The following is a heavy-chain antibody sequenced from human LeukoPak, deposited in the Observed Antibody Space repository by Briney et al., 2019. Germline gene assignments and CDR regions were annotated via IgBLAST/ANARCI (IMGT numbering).Heavy chain of an antibody. D-gene: IGHD3-3*01. CDR3: AKGINDFWSGLSY. J-gene: IGHJ4*02. V-gene: IGHV3-33*06. Sequence: GRSLRLSCAASGFTFSSYGMHWVRQAPGKGLEWVAVIWYDGSNKYYADSVKGRFTISRDNSKNSLYLQMNSLRAEDTAVYYCAKGINDFWSGLSYWGQGTLVTVSS. CDR2: IWYDGSNK. CDR1: GFTFSSYG.